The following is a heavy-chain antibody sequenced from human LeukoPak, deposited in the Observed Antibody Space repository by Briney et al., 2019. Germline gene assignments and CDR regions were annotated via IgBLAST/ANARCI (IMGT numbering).Heavy chain of an antibody. D-gene: IGHD6-6*01. CDR2: IYDSGST. CDR1: GGSISTYY. Sequence: PSETLSLTGTVSGGSISTYYWSWIRQPPGKGLEYNGYIYDSGSTNYNPSLKSRVTISLNTAKNQFSLSLRSVTAADTAVYYCARGRGAKYGSSSVYFDDWGQGTLVTVSS. J-gene: IGHJ4*02. V-gene: IGHV4-59*01. CDR3: ARGRGAKYGSSSVYFDD.